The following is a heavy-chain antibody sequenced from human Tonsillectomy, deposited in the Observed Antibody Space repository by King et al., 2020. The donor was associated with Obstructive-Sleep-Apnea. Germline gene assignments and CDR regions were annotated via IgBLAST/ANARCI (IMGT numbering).Heavy chain of an antibody. CDR2: IRAYNGNT. D-gene: IGHD2-2*01. J-gene: IGHJ4*02. Sequence: QLVQSGAEVKKPGASVKVSCKASGYTFTSYGISWVRQAPGQGLEWMGWIRAYNGNTNYAQQLQGRVTMTTDTSTSTAYMALRSLRSDDTAVYYCARAHLGDIVVVPPDYWGQGTLVTVSS. V-gene: IGHV1-18*01. CDR1: GYTFTSYG. CDR3: ARAHLGDIVVVPPDY.